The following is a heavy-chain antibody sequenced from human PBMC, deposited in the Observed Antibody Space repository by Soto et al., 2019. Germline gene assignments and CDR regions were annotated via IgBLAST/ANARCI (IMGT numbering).Heavy chain of an antibody. J-gene: IGHJ5*02. CDR3: ATQEVGGSYVYTFDP. Sequence: QLQLQESGPGLVKPSETLSLTCTVSGGSISSSNYYWGWIRQPPGKGLEWIGSIYYSGSTYYNPSLKSRVTISVDTSKNQCSLKLSSVTAADTAVYYCATQEVGGSYVYTFDPWGQGTLVTVSS. CDR1: GGSISSSNYY. D-gene: IGHD1-26*01. V-gene: IGHV4-39*01. CDR2: IYYSGST.